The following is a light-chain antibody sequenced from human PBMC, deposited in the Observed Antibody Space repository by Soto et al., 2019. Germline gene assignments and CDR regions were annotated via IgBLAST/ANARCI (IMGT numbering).Light chain of an antibody. J-gene: IGLJ1*01. CDR2: EVS. Sequence: ALAQPASVSGSPGQSITISCTGTSSDVGGYKYVSWYQQHPGKAPKVMIYEVSNRPSGVSTRFSGSKSGNTASLTISGLQADDEGDYYCSSYRSIGSIVFGTGTKVTLL. V-gene: IGLV2-14*01. CDR1: SSDVGGYKY. CDR3: SSYRSIGSIV.